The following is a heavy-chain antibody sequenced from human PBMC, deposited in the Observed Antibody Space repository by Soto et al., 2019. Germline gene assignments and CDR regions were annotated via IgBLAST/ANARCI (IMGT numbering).Heavy chain of an antibody. V-gene: IGHV3-48*03. J-gene: IGHJ4*02. CDR2: ISSGGSTT. CDR1: GFSFSDYE. D-gene: IGHD6-13*01. CDR3: ARDRAAGGY. Sequence: EVQLVESGGGLAQPGGSLRLSCVASGFSFSDYEMNWVRQAPGKGLEWVAYISSGGSTTHYADSVRGRLTVSRDNARKSLYLQMNTLSVGDTALYYCARDRAAGGYWGQGTLVSVSS.